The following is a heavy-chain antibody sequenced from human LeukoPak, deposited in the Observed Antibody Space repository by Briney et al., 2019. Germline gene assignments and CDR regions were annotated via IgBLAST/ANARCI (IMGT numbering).Heavy chain of an antibody. V-gene: IGHV3-21*01. CDR1: GFTFSSYS. Sequence: PGGSLRLSCAASGFTFSSYSMNSGRQAPGKGLEWVSSISSSSSYIYYADSVKGRFTISRDNAKNSLYLQMNSLRAEDTAVYYCARDSGITIFGVVTYYYYYMDVWGKGTTVTVSS. J-gene: IGHJ6*03. CDR2: ISSSSSYI. D-gene: IGHD3-3*01. CDR3: ARDSGITIFGVVTYYYYYMDV.